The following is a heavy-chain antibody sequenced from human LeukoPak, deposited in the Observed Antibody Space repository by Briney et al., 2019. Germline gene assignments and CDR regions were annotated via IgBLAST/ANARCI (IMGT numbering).Heavy chain of an antibody. CDR1: ADSVSSGSYY. D-gene: IGHD3-3*01. V-gene: IGHV4-61*09. Sequence: ASQTLSLTCTVPADSVSSGSYYWSWVRLPAGKGLEWIGHSHISGNSNYNPSIKSRVTISIDKSERQFSLKLTSVTAADTAVYTCARALVRFSEGATSMDFGAIGTTVTSPQ. CDR2: SHISGNS. J-gene: IGHJ6*04. CDR3: ARALVRFSEGATSMDF.